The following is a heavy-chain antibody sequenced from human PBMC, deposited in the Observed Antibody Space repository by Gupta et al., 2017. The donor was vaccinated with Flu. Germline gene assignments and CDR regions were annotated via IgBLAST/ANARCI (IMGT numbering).Heavy chain of an antibody. D-gene: IGHD3-22*01. V-gene: IGHV3-23*01. Sequence: EVQLLESGGGLVQPGGSLRLSCAASGFTFRSYAISWVRQAPGKGLEWVSAISGSGGSTYYADSVKGRFTISRDNSKNTLYLQMNSLRAEDTAVYYCAKSLGDYDSSGPAGDYWGQGTLVTVSS. CDR1: GFTFRSYA. J-gene: IGHJ4*02. CDR3: AKSLGDYDSSGPAGDY. CDR2: ISGSGGST.